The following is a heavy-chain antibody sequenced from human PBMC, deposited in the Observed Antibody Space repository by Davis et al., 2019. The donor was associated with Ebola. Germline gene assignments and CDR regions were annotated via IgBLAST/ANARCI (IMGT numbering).Heavy chain of an antibody. CDR1: GGSISSYY. V-gene: IGHV4-59*08. CDR2: IYYSSST. D-gene: IGHD5-18*01. CDR3: ARGHSYGFMVYGMDV. J-gene: IGHJ6*02. Sequence: MPSETLSLTCTASGGSISSYYLSWIRQPPGKGLEWIWYIYYSSSTNYNPSLKSRVIISVDTSKNQFPLKLSSVTAADTAMYYCARGHSYGFMVYGMDVWGQGTTVTVSS.